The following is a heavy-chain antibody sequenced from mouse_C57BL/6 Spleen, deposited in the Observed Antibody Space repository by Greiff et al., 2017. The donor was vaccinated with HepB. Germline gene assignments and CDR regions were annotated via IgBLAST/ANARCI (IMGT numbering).Heavy chain of an antibody. D-gene: IGHD2-1*01. Sequence: VQLQESGAELVRPGASVTLSCKASGYTFTDYEMHWVKQTPVQGLEWIGVIDPESGSTAYNQKFKGKATLTADKSSSTAYMELRSLTSEDSAVYYCARARNYRKEFDYWGQGTMVTVSA. J-gene: IGHJ3*01. CDR3: ARARNYRKEFDY. CDR2: IDPESGST. CDR1: GYTFTDYE. V-gene: IGHV1-15*01.